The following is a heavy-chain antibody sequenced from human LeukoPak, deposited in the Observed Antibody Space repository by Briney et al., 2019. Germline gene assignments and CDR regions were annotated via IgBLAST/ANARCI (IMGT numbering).Heavy chain of an antibody. CDR1: GGSISSNY. J-gene: IGHJ6*03. CDR3: ARAITSGSPTMDV. CDR2: VYYTGSPNYSPST. Sequence: SETLSLTCTVSGGSISSNYWSWIRQPPRPGQERIGYVYYTGSPNYSPSTNYSPSIKGRVIISVDTSKNQFSLKLSSVTAADTAVYYCARAITSGSPTMDVWGKGTTVTVSS. D-gene: IGHD3-10*01. V-gene: IGHV4-59*13.